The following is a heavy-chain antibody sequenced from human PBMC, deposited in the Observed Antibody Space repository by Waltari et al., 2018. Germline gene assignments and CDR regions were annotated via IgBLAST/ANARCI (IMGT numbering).Heavy chain of an antibody. Sequence: EVQLVESGGALVQPGRSLRLSCATSGFLYDDFAMHWVRQVPGKGRGWVAGITWNSGKVDYAGSWKGRFTISRDNAKNLLFLQMNSLRPEDTALYYCTKDLTHTNYEGFANWGLGTLVTVSS. CDR2: ITWNSGKV. D-gene: IGHD3-16*01. CDR3: TKDLTHTNYEGFAN. V-gene: IGHV3-9*01. J-gene: IGHJ4*02. CDR1: GFLYDDFA.